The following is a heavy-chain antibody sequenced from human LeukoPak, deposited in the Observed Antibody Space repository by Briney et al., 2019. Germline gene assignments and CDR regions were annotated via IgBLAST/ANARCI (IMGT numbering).Heavy chain of an antibody. D-gene: IGHD3-10*01. CDR3: ARADSGY. Sequence: PGRSLRLSCAASGFTFDDYAMHWVRQAPGKGLEWVSGISWNSGSIGYADSVKGRLTISRDNAKNSLYLQMNSLRAEDTAVYYCARADSGYWGQGTLVTVSS. J-gene: IGHJ4*02. CDR1: GFTFDDYA. CDR2: ISWNSGSI. V-gene: IGHV3-9*01.